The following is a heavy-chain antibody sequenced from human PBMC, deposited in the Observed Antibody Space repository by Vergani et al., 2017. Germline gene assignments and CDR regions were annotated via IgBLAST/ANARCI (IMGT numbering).Heavy chain of an antibody. CDR1: GYTFTNYY. CDR3: ARPHGDILPPGPRRLDY. CDR2: INPSGGST. V-gene: IGHV1-46*01. J-gene: IGHJ4*02. Sequence: QVLLVQSGAEVKKPGASVRVSCKTSGYTFTNYYIHWVRQAPGQGLEWMGIINPSGGSTTYAQQFQGRLTMTRDTSTSTVYMDLSNLGSEHTAVYDCARPHGDILPPGPRRLDYCGQRALVTVSS.